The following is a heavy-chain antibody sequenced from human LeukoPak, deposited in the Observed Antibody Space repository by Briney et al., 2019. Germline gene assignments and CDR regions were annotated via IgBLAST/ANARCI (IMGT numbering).Heavy chain of an antibody. CDR1: GFTFSIYA. CDR2: ISGSAALT. J-gene: IGHJ4*02. Sequence: PGGSLRPSCTASGFTFSIYAMGWVRQAPGKGLEWVSSISGSAALTSYADSVRGRFIISRDNSKDTVYLQMNSLRAEDTAIYYCAKDAHLWYFEYWGQGTLVTVPS. CDR3: AKDAHLWYFEY. V-gene: IGHV3-23*01.